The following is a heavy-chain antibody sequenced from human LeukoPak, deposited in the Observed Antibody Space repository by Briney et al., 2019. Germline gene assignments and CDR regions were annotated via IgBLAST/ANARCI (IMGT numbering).Heavy chain of an antibody. V-gene: IGHV4-39*01. Sequence: SETLSLTCTVSGGSISSSSAYWVWIRQPPGKGLEWIGSIYYSKNTYYNPSLKSRVTISADTSKNQFSLTLGSVSATDTAVYYCVSPRGFSYGYFDYWGQGTLVTVSS. CDR2: IYYSKNT. J-gene: IGHJ4*02. CDR3: VSPRGFSYGYFDY. CDR1: GGSISSSSAY. D-gene: IGHD5-18*01.